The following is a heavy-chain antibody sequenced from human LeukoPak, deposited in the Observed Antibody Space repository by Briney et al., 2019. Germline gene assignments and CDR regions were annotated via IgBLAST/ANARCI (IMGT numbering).Heavy chain of an antibody. CDR1: GGSISSGGYY. D-gene: IGHD3-10*01. J-gene: IGHJ4*02. V-gene: IGHV4-31*03. Sequence: SQTLSLTCTVSGGSISSGGYYWSWIRQHPGKGLEWIGYIYYSGSTYYNPSLKSRVTISVDTSKNQFSLKLSSMTAADTAVYYCARVILWFGELLIIWGQGTLVTVSS. CDR2: IYYSGST. CDR3: ARVILWFGELLII.